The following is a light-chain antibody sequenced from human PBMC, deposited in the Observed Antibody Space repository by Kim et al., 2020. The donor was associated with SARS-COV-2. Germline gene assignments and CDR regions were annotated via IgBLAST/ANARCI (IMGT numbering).Light chain of an antibody. CDR2: VNSDGSH. Sequence: QPVLTQSPSASASLGASVKLTCTLSSGHTNAIAWHQQQPGKGPRYLMKVNSDGSHIKGDGIPDRFSGSRSGAEHYLTISSLQSEGEADYYCQTWDTGIQVFGGGTQLTVL. V-gene: IGLV4-69*01. CDR3: QTWDTGIQV. J-gene: IGLJ2*01. CDR1: SGHTNA.